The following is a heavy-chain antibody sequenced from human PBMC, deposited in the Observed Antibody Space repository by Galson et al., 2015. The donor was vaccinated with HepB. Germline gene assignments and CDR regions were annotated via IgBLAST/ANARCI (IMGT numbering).Heavy chain of an antibody. D-gene: IGHD6-13*01. Sequence: QSGAAVKRPGESLRISCKGSGYSFARYWIGWARQVPGKGLEWMGIIYPGDSDTRCSPSFEGQVTISADKSISTAYVQWNTLKASDTAMYYCARRYSAAGALDVWGQGTTVTVSS. V-gene: IGHV5-51*03. J-gene: IGHJ6*02. CDR2: IYPGDSDT. CDR3: ARRYSAAGALDV. CDR1: GYSFARYW.